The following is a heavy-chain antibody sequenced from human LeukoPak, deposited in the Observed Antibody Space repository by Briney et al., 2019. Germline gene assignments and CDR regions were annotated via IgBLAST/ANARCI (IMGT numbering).Heavy chain of an antibody. J-gene: IGHJ6*04. CDR3: AREVITMVRGRRMDV. Sequence: PGRSLRLSCAASGFTFSSYAMHWVRQAPCKGLEWVAVISYDGSNKYYADSVKGRFTISRDNSKNTLYLQMNSLRAEDTAVYYCAREVITMVRGRRMDVWGKGTTVTVSS. D-gene: IGHD3-10*01. CDR2: ISYDGSNK. V-gene: IGHV3-30*04. CDR1: GFTFSSYA.